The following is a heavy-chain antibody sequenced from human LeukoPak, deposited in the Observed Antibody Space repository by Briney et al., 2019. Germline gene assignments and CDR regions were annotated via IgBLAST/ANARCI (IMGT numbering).Heavy chain of an antibody. V-gene: IGHV3-48*01. CDR1: GFTFTIFG. CDR3: AKAYGMDV. Sequence: PGGSLRLSCATSGFTFTIFGINWVRQAPGKGPEWVSYIDARSGITYYADSVQGRFTISRDKSKNTLSLQMNGLRAEDTAVYYCAKAYGMDVWGQGTTVTVSS. CDR2: IDARSGIT. J-gene: IGHJ6*02.